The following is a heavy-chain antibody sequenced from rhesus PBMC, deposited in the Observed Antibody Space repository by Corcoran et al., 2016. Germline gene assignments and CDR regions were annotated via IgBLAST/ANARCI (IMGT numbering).Heavy chain of an antibody. CDR1: GGSISGYY. Sequence: QVQLQESGPGRVKPSETLSLTCAVSGGSISGYYWNWIRQPPGKGLGWLGDIGGSTRSPYSNPPLTGRVTISTATSQNQFSRKLSSVTAADTAVYYCARTDGERQLDSWGQGVVVTVSS. CDR3: ARTDGERQLDS. D-gene: IGHD5-24*01. V-gene: IGHV4-165*02. J-gene: IGHJ6*01. CDR2: IGGSTRSP.